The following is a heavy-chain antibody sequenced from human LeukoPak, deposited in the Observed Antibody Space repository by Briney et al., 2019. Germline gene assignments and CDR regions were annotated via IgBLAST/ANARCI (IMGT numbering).Heavy chain of an antibody. CDR1: GYTFTGYY. CDR2: INPNSGGT. J-gene: IGHJ4*02. Sequence: ASVKVSCKASGYTFTGYYMHWVRQAPGQGLEWMGWINPNSGGTNYAQKFQGRVTMTRDTSISTAYMELSRLRSDDTAVYYCARLGRPRGSSWYYFDYWGQGTLVTVSS. CDR3: ARLGRPRGSSWYYFDY. D-gene: IGHD6-13*01. V-gene: IGHV1-2*02.